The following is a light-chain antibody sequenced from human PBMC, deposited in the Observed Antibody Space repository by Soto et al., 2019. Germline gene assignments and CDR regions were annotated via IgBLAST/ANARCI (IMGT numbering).Light chain of an antibody. CDR2: GAS. CDR3: QQTYSLPWT. Sequence: DIPMTQSPSSLSASVGDRVTITCRASQSISAHLNWYQQKPGKAPDLLIYGASSLHSGVPSRFSGGGPETVVTLTISHLQPEDFATFYCQQTYSLPWTFGQGTKVEIK. J-gene: IGKJ1*01. V-gene: IGKV1-39*01. CDR1: QSISAH.